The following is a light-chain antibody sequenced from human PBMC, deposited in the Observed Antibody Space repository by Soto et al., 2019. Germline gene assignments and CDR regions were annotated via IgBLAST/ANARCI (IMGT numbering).Light chain of an antibody. V-gene: IGLV1-40*01. CDR2: GNT. Sequence: QSALTQPPSVSGAPGQRVTIYCTGSSSNIGSTYDVQWYQQLPGTAPKLLIHGNTDRPSGVPDRFSGSKSGTSASLAITGLQADDEADYYCQSYDDSLSVHYVFGTGTKVTVL. CDR1: SSNIGSTYD. CDR3: QSYDDSLSVHYV. J-gene: IGLJ1*01.